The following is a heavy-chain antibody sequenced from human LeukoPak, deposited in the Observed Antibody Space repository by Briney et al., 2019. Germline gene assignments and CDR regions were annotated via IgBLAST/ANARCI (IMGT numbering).Heavy chain of an antibody. CDR2: MYSGGST. J-gene: IGHJ2*01. Sequence: GGSLRLSCAASGFIVSSNYMRWVRQAPGGGLEGVSVMYSGGSTFYAHSGEGRFTISRDNSKDTLHRQMNSLRAADTAVYYCASPRPGEDHYGSSHSYFDLWGRGTLVTVSS. V-gene: IGHV3-53*01. D-gene: IGHD3-10*01. CDR3: ASPRPGEDHYGSSHSYFDL. CDR1: GFIVSSNY.